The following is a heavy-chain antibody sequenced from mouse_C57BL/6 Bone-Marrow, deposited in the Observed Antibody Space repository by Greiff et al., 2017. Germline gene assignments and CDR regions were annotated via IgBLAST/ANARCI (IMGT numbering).Heavy chain of an antibody. CDR1: GYAFSSSW. CDR3: ARDYYGRSYAMDY. V-gene: IGHV1-82*01. D-gene: IGHD1-1*01. Sequence: LVESGPELVKPGASVKISCKASGYAFSSSWMNWVKQRPGKGLEWIGRIYPGDGDINYNGKFKGKATLTADKSSSTAYMQLSSLTSEDSAVYVCARDYYGRSYAMDYWGQGTSVTVSS. CDR2: IYPGDGDI. J-gene: IGHJ4*01.